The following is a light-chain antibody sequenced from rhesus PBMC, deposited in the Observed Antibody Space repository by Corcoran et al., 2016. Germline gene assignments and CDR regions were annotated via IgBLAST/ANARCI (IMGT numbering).Light chain of an antibody. V-gene: IGKV7-13*01. CDR1: ESVRVFGINL. Sequence: DIVLTQSPASLAVSPGQRATITCRASESVRVFGINLIHWYQQKPGQPPKFLIYQASNKDTGVPARFSGSGSGTDFTLTINPVEAGDAADYYCLQSKNSPYSFGQGTKVEIK. J-gene: IGKJ2*01. CDR2: QAS. CDR3: LQSKNSPYS.